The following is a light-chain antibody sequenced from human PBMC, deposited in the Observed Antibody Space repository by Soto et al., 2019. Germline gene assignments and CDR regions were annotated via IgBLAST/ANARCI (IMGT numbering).Light chain of an antibody. CDR3: QHYDNYLWT. CDR1: QSMSSW. CDR2: KAC. Sequence: DIQVTQSPSTLSASVGDRVTITCRASQSMSSWLAWYQQKPGKAPKLLIYKACSLESGVPSRFSGSGSGTEFTRPISSLQPDDSATYYCQHYDNYLWTFGQGTKVEIK. V-gene: IGKV1-5*03. J-gene: IGKJ1*01.